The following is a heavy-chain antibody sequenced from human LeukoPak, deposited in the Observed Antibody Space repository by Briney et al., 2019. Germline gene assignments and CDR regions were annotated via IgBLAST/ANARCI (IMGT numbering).Heavy chain of an antibody. V-gene: IGHV3-72*01. CDR2: IRDKAHSYTT. CDR1: GFTFSDHY. CDR3: TRSRRAVNDY. J-gene: IGHJ4*02. Sequence: GGSLRLSCAASGFTFSDHYMDWVRQAPGKGLEWVGRIRDKAHSYTTEYAASVKGRFTISRDDSKNSLYLQMNSLKTEDTAVYYCTRSRRAVNDYWGQGTLVTVSS. D-gene: IGHD4-11*01.